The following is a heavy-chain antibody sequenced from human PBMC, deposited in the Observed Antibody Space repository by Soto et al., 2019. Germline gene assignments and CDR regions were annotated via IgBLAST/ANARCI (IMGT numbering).Heavy chain of an antibody. Sequence: AGGSLRLSCAASGFTFSSYAMSWVRQAPGKGLEWVSAISGSGGSTYYADSVKGRFTISRDNSKNTLYLQMNSLRAEDTAVYYCAKDYYDSSGYYPLGMPDYWGQGTLVTVSS. J-gene: IGHJ4*02. V-gene: IGHV3-23*01. CDR1: GFTFSSYA. CDR3: AKDYYDSSGYYPLGMPDY. CDR2: ISGSGGST. D-gene: IGHD3-22*01.